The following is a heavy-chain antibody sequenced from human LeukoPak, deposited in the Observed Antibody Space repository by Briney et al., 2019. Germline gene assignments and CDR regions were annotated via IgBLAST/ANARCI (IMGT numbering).Heavy chain of an antibody. V-gene: IGHV3-30-3*01. D-gene: IGHD6-19*01. CDR1: GFTFSSYA. Sequence: QPGRSLRLSCAASGFTFSSYAMHWVRQAPGKGLEWVAVISYDGSNKYYADSVKGRFTISRDNSKNTLYLQMNSLRAEDTAVYYCARPETQYSSGLDGFDIWGQGTMVTVSS. CDR3: ARPETQYSSGLDGFDI. J-gene: IGHJ3*02. CDR2: ISYDGSNK.